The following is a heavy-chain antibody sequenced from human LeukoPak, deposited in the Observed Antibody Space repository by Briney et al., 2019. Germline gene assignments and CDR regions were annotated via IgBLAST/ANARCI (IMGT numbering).Heavy chain of an antibody. J-gene: IGHJ4*02. Sequence: PSETLSLTCAVSGDSISSSNWWSRVRQPPGKGLEWIGEIYHSGSTNYNPSLKSRVTISVDKSKNQLSLKLTSVTAADTAVYYCARPHYGGNHFDYWGQGTLVTVSS. D-gene: IGHD4-23*01. CDR2: IYHSGST. CDR1: GDSISSSNW. CDR3: ARPHYGGNHFDY. V-gene: IGHV4-4*02.